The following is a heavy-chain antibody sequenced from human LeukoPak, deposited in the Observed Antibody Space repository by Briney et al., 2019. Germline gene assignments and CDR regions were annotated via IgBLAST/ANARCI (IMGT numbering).Heavy chain of an antibody. J-gene: IGHJ6*02. CDR2: IYPGDSDT. CDR3: AKFASGHTFSDGMDV. V-gene: IGHV5-51*01. Sequence: GESLKISCKGSGYGFADYWIGWVRQMPGKGLEWMGLIYPGDSDTRYSPSFRGQVTMSSDKATGTAFLQWSSLKASDTAIYFCAKFASGHTFSDGMDVWGQGTAVTVSS. D-gene: IGHD2/OR15-2a*01. CDR1: GYGFADYW.